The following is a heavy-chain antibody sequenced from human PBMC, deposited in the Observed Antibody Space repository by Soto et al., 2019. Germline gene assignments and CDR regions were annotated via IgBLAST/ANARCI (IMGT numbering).Heavy chain of an antibody. Sequence: EVQLLESGGGLVQPGGSLRLSCAASGFTFSTYAMNWVRQAPGKGLEWVSGISGSGDSTYYADSVKGRFTVSRDNYKNTLYLQMNSLRAEDTAVFYCAKERISGWRFDYWGQGTLVTVSS. CDR1: GFTFSTYA. J-gene: IGHJ4*02. CDR2: ISGSGDST. V-gene: IGHV3-23*01. CDR3: AKERISGWRFDY. D-gene: IGHD6-19*01.